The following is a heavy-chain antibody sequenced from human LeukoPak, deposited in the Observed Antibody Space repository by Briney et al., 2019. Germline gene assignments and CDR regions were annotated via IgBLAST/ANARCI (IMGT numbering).Heavy chain of an antibody. CDR2: IYTSGST. CDR1: GASISSYY. Sequence: KTSETLSLTCTVSGASISSYYWTWIRQPAGEGLEWIGRIYTSGSTNYNPSLKSRVTMSVDTSKNQFSLKLSSVTAADTAVYYCARARGGSESYGHFDYWGQGTLVTVSS. J-gene: IGHJ4*02. D-gene: IGHD1-26*01. CDR3: ARARGGSESYGHFDY. V-gene: IGHV4-4*07.